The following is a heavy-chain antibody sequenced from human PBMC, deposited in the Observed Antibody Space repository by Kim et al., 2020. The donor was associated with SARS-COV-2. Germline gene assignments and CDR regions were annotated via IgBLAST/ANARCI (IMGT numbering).Heavy chain of an antibody. J-gene: IGHJ6*02. CDR3: ARGDSGYDYYYGMDV. Sequence: SVKVSCKASGGTFSSYAISWVRQAPGQGLEWMGRIIPILGIANYAQKFQGRVTITADKSTSTAYMELSSLRSEDTAVYYCARGDSGYDYYYGMDVWGQGTTVTVSS. D-gene: IGHD5-12*01. CDR2: IIPILGIA. V-gene: IGHV1-69*04. CDR1: GGTFSSYA.